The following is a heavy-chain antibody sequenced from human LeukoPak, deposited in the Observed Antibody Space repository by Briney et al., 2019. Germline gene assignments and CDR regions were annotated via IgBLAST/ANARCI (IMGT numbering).Heavy chain of an antibody. D-gene: IGHD3-22*01. Sequence: PSETLSLTCTVSGGSISSSSYYWGWIRQPPGKGLEWIGSIYYSGSTNYNPSLKSRVTISVDTSKNQFSLKLSSVTAADTAVYYCARDTYYYDSSGYYYYYYGMDVWGQGTTVTVSS. CDR3: ARDTYYYDSSGYYYYYYGMDV. V-gene: IGHV4-39*07. J-gene: IGHJ6*02. CDR2: IYYSGST. CDR1: GGSISSSSYY.